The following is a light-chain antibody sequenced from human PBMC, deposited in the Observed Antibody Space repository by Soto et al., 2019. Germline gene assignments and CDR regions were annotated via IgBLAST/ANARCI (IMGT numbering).Light chain of an antibody. CDR3: HQYKDNSCT. V-gene: IGKV3-15*01. CDR2: VAS. CDR1: QSVSSY. J-gene: IGKJ1*01. Sequence: EMVMTQSPATLSVSPGERVTLSCRASQSVSSYLAWYQQKPGQPPRLLIYVASTRAAGIPARFSGSGSGTELSTPISSLQSDEYAAYYYHQYKDNSCTFGQGTKVEIK.